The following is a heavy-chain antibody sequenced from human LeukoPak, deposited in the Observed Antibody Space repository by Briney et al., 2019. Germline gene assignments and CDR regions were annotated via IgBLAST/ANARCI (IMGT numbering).Heavy chain of an antibody. Sequence: SQTLSLTCAISGDSVSRNSAAWNWTRQSPSRGVEWLGRTYYKSKWYNDYAVSVKSRITINPDTSKNQFSLQLKSVTPEDTAVYYCARAPIVGATHIDYWGQGTLVTVSS. J-gene: IGHJ4*02. CDR3: ARAPIVGATHIDY. CDR2: TYYKSKWYN. CDR1: GDSVSRNSAA. V-gene: IGHV6-1*01. D-gene: IGHD1-26*01.